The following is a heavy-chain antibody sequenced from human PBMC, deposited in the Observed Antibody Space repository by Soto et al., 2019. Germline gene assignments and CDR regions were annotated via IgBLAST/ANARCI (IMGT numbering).Heavy chain of an antibody. CDR3: ARDVGYYYDSSGYYRFDY. CDR1: GFIFSSYG. Sequence: LRLSCAASGFIFSSYGMNWVRQAPGKGLEWVSFISSSSSTIYYADSVKGRFTISRDNAKNSLYLQMNSLRDEDTAVYYCARDVGYYYDSSGYYRFDYWGQGTLVTVSS. J-gene: IGHJ4*02. V-gene: IGHV3-48*02. D-gene: IGHD3-22*01. CDR2: ISSSSSTI.